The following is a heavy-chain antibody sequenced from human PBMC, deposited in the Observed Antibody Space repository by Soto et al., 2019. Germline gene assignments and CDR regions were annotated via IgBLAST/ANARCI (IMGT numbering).Heavy chain of an antibody. CDR2: IDPSDSYT. D-gene: IGHD2-2*01. V-gene: IGHV5-10-1*01. CDR1: GYSFTSYW. J-gene: IGHJ6*02. CDR3: ARQRCSSTSCGRGYYYYGMDV. Sequence: GESLKISCQGSGYSFTSYWISWVRQMPGKGLEWMGRIDPSDSYTNYSPSFQGHVTISADKSISTAYLQWSSLKASDTAMYYCARQRCSSTSCGRGYYYYGMDVWGQGTTVTVSS.